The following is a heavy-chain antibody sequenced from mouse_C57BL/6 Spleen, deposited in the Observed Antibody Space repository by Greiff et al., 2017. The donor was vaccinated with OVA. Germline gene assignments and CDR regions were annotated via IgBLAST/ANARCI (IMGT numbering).Heavy chain of an antibody. D-gene: IGHD2-10*01. CDR1: GYTFTDYY. V-gene: IGHV1-26*01. Sequence: EVQLQQSGPELVKPGASVKISCKASGYTFTDYYMNWVKQSHGKSLEWIGDINPNNGGTSYNQKFKGKATLTVDKSSSTAYMELRSLTSEDSAVYYCARNLLLFAYWGQGTLVTVSA. CDR3: ARNLLLFAY. CDR2: INPNNGGT. J-gene: IGHJ3*01.